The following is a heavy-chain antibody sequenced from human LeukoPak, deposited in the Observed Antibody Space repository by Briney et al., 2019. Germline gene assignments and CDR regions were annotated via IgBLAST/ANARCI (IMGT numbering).Heavy chain of an antibody. CDR1: GGTFSSYA. CDR2: INPNSGGT. Sequence: ASVKVSCKASGGTFSSYAISWVRQAPGQGLEWMGRINPNSGGTNYAQKFQGRVTMTRDTSISTACMELSRLRSDDTAVYYCARGGLNWFDPWGQGTLVTVSS. J-gene: IGHJ5*02. V-gene: IGHV1-2*06. CDR3: ARGGLNWFDP.